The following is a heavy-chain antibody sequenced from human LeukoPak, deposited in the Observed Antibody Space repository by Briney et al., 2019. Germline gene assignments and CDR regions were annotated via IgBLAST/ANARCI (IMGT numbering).Heavy chain of an antibody. J-gene: IGHJ4*02. CDR2: IWYDGSNK. CDR1: GFTFSSYG. Sequence: PGRSLRLSCAASGFTFSSYGMHWVRQAPGKGLEWVAVIWYDGSNKYYADSVKGRFTISRDISKNTLYPQMNSLRPEDTAVYYCASGGFSYYFDYWGQGTLVTVSS. D-gene: IGHD3-16*01. CDR3: ASGGFSYYFDY. V-gene: IGHV3-33*01.